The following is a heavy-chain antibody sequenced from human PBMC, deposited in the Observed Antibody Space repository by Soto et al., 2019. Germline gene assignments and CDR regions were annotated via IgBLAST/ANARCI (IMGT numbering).Heavy chain of an antibody. V-gene: IGHV4-39*01. CDR3: ATSQKGYNWNYFDH. J-gene: IGHJ4*02. CDR2: VFYTGFT. D-gene: IGHD1-20*01. Sequence: PSETLSLTCAVSGASISGSYYYWAWLRQSPGKGPEWIVSVFYTGFTSYNPSLESRVSVSVDTSKSQFSLKLSAVTAADTAVYYCATSQKGYNWNYFDHWGQGALVTVSS. CDR1: GASISGSYYY.